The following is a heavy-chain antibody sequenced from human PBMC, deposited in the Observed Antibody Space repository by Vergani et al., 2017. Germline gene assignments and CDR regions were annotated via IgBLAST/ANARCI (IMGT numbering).Heavy chain of an antibody. Sequence: QVQLVQSGAEVKKPGSSVKVSCKASGYTFTGYYMHWVQQAPGQGLEWMGGIIPIFGTANYAQKFQGRVTITADEATSTAYMELSSLRSEDTAVYYCARVHYYDSSGFDYWGQGTLVTVSS. CDR1: GYTFTGYY. D-gene: IGHD3-22*01. CDR3: ARVHYYDSSGFDY. CDR2: IIPIFGTA. J-gene: IGHJ4*02. V-gene: IGHV1-69*12.